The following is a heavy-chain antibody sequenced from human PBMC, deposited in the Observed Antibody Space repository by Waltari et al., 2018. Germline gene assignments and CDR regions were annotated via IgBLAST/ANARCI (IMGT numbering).Heavy chain of an antibody. CDR1: GYTFTSYD. CDR3: ARGRRWLGY. D-gene: IGHD3-22*01. J-gene: IGHJ4*02. V-gene: IGHV1-8*03. Sequence: QVQLVQSGAEVKKPGASVKVSCKASGYTFTSYDINWVRQATGQGIEWMGWMNPNRSNTGYAQKFQGRVTSTRNTSISTAYMELSSLRSEDTAVYYGARGRRWLGYWGQGTLVTVSS. CDR2: MNPNRSNT.